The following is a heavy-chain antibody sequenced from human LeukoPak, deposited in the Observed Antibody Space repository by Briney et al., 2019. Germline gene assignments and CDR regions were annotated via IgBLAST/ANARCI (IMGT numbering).Heavy chain of an antibody. J-gene: IGHJ5*02. Sequence: PGRSLRLSCAASGFTFSIYAMDWVRQAPGKGLEWVAVTSYDESNKYYGDSVKGRFTISRDNSKNTLYLQMNSLRAEDTAVYYCARDSVVACPASNWFDPWGQGTLVTVTS. V-gene: IGHV3-30-3*01. CDR1: GFTFSIYA. CDR3: ARDSVVACPASNWFDP. D-gene: IGHD2-2*01. CDR2: TSYDESNK.